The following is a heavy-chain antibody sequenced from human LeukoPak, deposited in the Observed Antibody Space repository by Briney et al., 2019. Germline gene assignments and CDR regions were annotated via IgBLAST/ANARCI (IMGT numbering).Heavy chain of an antibody. CDR3: SRHDVVAVMGHGMAV. D-gene: IGHD3-16*01. CDR2: VSQNGIP. Sequence: SETLSLTCTVSGVSIGSYYWSWMRHPPPQGMGWVCFVSQNGIPHYTAALKSRVTISRSTSENQVSLVLDSVTAADTAVYYCSRHDVVAVMGHGMAVWGQGTTVTVSS. V-gene: IGHV4-59*08. J-gene: IGHJ6*02. CDR1: GVSIGSYY.